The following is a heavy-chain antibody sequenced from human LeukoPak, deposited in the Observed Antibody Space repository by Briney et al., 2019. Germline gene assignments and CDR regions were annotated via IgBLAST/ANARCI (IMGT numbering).Heavy chain of an antibody. V-gene: IGHV4-59*01. D-gene: IGHD3-22*01. CDR1: GGSISSYY. J-gene: IGHJ4*02. CDR3: ARSYDSSGYYWSFDY. CDR2: IYYGGST. Sequence: KASETLSLTCTVSGGSISSYYWSWIRQPPGKGLEWIGYIYYGGSTNYNPSLKSRVTISVDTSKNQFSLKLSSVTAADTAVYYCARSYDSSGYYWSFDYWGQGTLVTVSS.